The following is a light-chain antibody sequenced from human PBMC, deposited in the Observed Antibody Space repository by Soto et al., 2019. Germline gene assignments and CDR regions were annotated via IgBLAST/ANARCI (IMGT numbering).Light chain of an antibody. Sequence: QSVLTQPPSVSGAPGQRVTISCTGSNSNIGAGYDVHWYQQLPGTAPKLLIYGNSNRPSGVPDRFSGSKSGTSASLTITGLQAEDEADYYCCSYAGSYTWVFGSGTKVTVL. V-gene: IGLV1-40*01. CDR2: GNS. CDR3: CSYAGSYTWV. J-gene: IGLJ1*01. CDR1: NSNIGAGYD.